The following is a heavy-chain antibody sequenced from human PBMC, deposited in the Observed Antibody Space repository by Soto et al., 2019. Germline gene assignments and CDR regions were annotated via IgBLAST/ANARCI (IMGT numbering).Heavy chain of an antibody. V-gene: IGHV3-7*01. J-gene: IGHJ6*03. CDR2: IKQDGSEK. Sequence: GGSLGLSCAASGFTFISYWMSWVRQAPGKGLEWVANIKQDGSEKYYVDSVKGRFTISRDNAKNSLYLQMNSLRAEDTAVYYCAREYYEFWSGYYNDYYYYMDVWGKGTTVTVSS. D-gene: IGHD3-3*01. CDR3: AREYYEFWSGYYNDYYYYMDV. CDR1: GFTFISYW.